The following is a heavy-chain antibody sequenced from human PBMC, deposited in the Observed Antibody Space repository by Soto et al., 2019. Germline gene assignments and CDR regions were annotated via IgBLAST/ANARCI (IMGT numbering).Heavy chain of an antibody. CDR3: ASRSSGYYYGMDV. V-gene: IGHV4-59*08. CDR2: IDYSGST. Sequence: QVQLQESGPGLVKPSETLSLTCTVSGGSISSYYWTWIRQPPGKGLEWIGYIDYSGSTNYNPSLRRRVTISVDTSRTQFSLKLSSVTAADTALYYCASRSSGYYYGMDVWGQGTTVTVSS. J-gene: IGHJ6*02. CDR1: GGSISSYY. D-gene: IGHD3-22*01.